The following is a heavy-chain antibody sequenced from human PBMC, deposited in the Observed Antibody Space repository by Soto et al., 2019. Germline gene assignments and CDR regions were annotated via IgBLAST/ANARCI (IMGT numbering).Heavy chain of an antibody. CDR2: INHSGST. CDR3: ARGIAAAGTYFDY. CDR1: GGSISGYY. D-gene: IGHD6-13*01. V-gene: IGHV4-34*01. J-gene: IGHJ4*02. Sequence: SETLSLTCAVDGGSISGYYWRRIRQPPGKGLEWIGEINHSGSTNYNPSLKSRVTISVDTSKNQFSLKLSSVTAADTAVYYCARGIAAAGTYFDYWGQGTLVNVSS.